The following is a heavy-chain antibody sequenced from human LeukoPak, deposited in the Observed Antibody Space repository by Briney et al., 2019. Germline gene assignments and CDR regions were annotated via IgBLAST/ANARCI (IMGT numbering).Heavy chain of an antibody. J-gene: IGHJ4*02. D-gene: IGHD2-15*01. V-gene: IGHV3-23*01. CDR1: GFTFSSYA. CDR3: AKVPAIVVVVAATQYYFDY. CDR2: ISGSGGST. Sequence: GGSLRLSCAASGFTFSSYAMSWVRQAPGKGLEWVSAISGSGGSTYYADSVKGRFTISRDNSKNTLYLQMNSLRAEDTAVYYCAKVPAIVVVVAATQYYFDYWGQGTLVTVSS.